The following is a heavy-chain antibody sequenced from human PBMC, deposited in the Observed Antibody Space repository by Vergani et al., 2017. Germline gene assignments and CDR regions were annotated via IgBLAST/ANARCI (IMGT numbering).Heavy chain of an antibody. CDR1: GYSISRGYY. V-gene: IGHV4-38-2*02. J-gene: IGHJ3*02. CDR2: VFHSGSA. CDR3: ARQFWVSQGVGAFET. Sequence: QVQLQESGPGLVKPSETLSLTFSVPGYSISRGYYWGWIRQPPGKGLEWSATVFHSGSAYYNPSLRRRVTISVETSKNQFSLRLTTLTAADTAVYYCARQFWVSQGVGAFETWGRGTEVSVSS. D-gene: IGHD3-16*01.